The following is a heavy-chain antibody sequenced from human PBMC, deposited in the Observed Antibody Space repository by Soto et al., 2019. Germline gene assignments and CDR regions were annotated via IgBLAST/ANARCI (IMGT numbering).Heavy chain of an antibody. CDR2: INPNSGGT. V-gene: IGHV1-2*02. Sequence: GASVKVSCKASGYTCTVYYMHWVRQSPLQGLEWMGWINPNSGGTNYAQKFQGRVTMTRDTSISTAYMELSRLRSDDTAVYYCARCYSGSYRVFDYWGQGTLVTVSS. CDR1: GYTCTVYY. D-gene: IGHD1-26*01. J-gene: IGHJ4*02. CDR3: ARCYSGSYRVFDY.